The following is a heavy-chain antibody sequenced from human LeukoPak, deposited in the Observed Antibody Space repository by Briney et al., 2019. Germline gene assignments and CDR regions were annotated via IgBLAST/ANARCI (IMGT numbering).Heavy chain of an antibody. V-gene: IGHV3-7*01. D-gene: IGHD2-15*01. CDR2: IKQDGSEK. CDR1: GFTFSSYW. J-gene: IGHJ4*02. CDR3: ARETPLSPGVSDY. Sequence: GSLRLSCEVSGFTFSSYWMSWVRQAPGKGLEWVANIKQDGSEKYYVDSVKGRFTISRDNAKNSLYLQMNSLRAEDTAVYYCARETPLSPGVSDYWGQGTLVTVSS.